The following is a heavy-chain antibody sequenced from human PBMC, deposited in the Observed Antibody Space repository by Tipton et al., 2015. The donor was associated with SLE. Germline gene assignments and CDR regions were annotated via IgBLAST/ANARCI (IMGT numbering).Heavy chain of an antibody. CDR3: ARLGWEWDYYGMDV. CDR1: GGSTNSVNFY. CDR2: VYISGST. V-gene: IGHV4-61*02. Sequence: TLSLTCTVSGGSTNSVNFYWNWIRQPAGKALEWIGRVYISGSTNYNPSLKSRVTISVDTSENQFSLKLSSVTAADTAVYYCARLGWEWDYYGMDVWGQGTTVTVSS. J-gene: IGHJ6*02. D-gene: IGHD1-26*01.